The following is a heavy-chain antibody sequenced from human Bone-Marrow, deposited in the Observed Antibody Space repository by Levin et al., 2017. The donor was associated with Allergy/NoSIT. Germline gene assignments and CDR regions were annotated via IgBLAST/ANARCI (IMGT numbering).Heavy chain of an antibody. Sequence: ASVKVSCKASGYTFTSYDINWVRQATGQGLEWMGWMNPNSGNTGYAQKFQGRVTMTRNTSISTAYMELSSLRSEDTAVYYCARGDVDTAFIGLHYYYYYGMDVWGQGTTVTVSS. CDR2: MNPNSGNT. V-gene: IGHV1-8*01. D-gene: IGHD5-18*01. CDR3: ARGDVDTAFIGLHYYYYYGMDV. CDR1: GYTFTSYD. J-gene: IGHJ6*02.